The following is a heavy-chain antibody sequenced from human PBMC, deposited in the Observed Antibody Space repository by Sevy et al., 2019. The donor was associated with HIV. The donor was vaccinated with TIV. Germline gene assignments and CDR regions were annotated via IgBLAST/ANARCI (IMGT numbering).Heavy chain of an antibody. J-gene: IGHJ6*02. D-gene: IGHD3-16*01. Sequence: SQTLSLTCTVSGGSITPYYWNWIRQPPGKGLEWIGFIYYSGSTNYSPSLKSRVTISVDTSNKQFSLNLSSVTAADTAVYYCARGGGVTDYGLDAWGQGTTVTVSS. CDR2: IYYSGST. V-gene: IGHV4-59*01. CDR1: GGSITPYY. CDR3: ARGGGVTDYGLDA.